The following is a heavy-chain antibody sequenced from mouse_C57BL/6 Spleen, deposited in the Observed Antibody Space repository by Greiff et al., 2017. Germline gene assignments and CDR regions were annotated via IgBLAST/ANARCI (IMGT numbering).Heavy chain of an antibody. CDR1: GYTFTDYY. CDR3: VQLDSYWYFDV. CDR2: INPNNGGT. V-gene: IGHV1-26*01. D-gene: IGHD4-1*02. Sequence: VQLQQSGPELVKPGASVKISCKASGYTFTDYYMNWVKQSHGKSLEWIGDINPNNGGTSYNQKFKGKATLTVDKSSSTAYMELRSLTSEDSAVYYCVQLDSYWYFDVWGTGTTVTVSS. J-gene: IGHJ1*03.